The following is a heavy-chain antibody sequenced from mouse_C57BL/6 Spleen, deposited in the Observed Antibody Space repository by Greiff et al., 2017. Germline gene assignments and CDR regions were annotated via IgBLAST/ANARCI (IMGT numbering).Heavy chain of an antibody. CDR1: GYTFTSYS. CDR2: IYPSSGYT. Sequence: QVQLKEPGAELARPGASVKMSCKASGYTFTSYSMHWVKQRPGQGLEWIGYIYPSSGYTKYNQKFKDKAPLPVDKSSSTAYMQLSNLTSEESAVSYCERCESGSRRGYAMDYWGQGTSVTVSA. J-gene: IGHJ4*01. D-gene: IGHD1-1*01. V-gene: IGHV1-4*01. CDR3: ERCESGSRRGYAMDY.